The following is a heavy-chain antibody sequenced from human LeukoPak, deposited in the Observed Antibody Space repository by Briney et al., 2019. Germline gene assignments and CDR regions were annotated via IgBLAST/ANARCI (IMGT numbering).Heavy chain of an antibody. CDR3: ARESTAVAGTFDY. J-gene: IGHJ4*02. V-gene: IGHV6-1*01. CDR2: TYYRSKWYN. Sequence: SQTLSLTCAISGDSVSSNSAAWNWLRQSPSRGLEWLGRTYYRSKWYNDYAVSVNSRITIKPDTSKNQLSLQLNSVTPEDTAVYYCARESTAVAGTFDYWGQGTLVTVSS. D-gene: IGHD6-19*01. CDR1: GDSVSSNSAA.